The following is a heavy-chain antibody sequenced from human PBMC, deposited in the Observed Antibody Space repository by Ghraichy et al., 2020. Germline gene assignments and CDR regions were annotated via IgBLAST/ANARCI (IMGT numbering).Heavy chain of an antibody. CDR3: ARAKAVAGLGY. D-gene: IGHD6-19*01. Sequence: GESLNISCAASGFTFSSYSMNWVRQAPGKGLEWVSSISSSSSYIYYADSVKGRFTISRDNAKNSLYLQMNSLRAEDTAVYYCARAKAVAGLGYWGQGTLVTVSS. CDR2: ISSSSSYI. CDR1: GFTFSSYS. V-gene: IGHV3-21*01. J-gene: IGHJ4*02.